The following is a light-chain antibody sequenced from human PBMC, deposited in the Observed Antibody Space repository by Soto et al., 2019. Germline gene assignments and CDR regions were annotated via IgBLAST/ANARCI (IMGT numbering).Light chain of an antibody. Sequence: QSALTQPRSVSGSPGQSVTISCSGTSSDIGIYNYVSWYQQHPGKAPKLIIEDVSWRPSGVPARFSGSKFGNTASLTISGLQPEDEADYYCCAYACFRGNHIVGRFGGVTKVTVL. CDR1: SSDIGIYNY. CDR3: CAYACFRGNHIVGR. J-gene: IGLJ2*01. CDR2: DVS. V-gene: IGLV2-11*01.